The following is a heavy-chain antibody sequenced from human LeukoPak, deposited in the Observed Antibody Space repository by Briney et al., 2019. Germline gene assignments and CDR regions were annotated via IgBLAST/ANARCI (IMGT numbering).Heavy chain of an antibody. V-gene: IGHV3-66*01. CDR2: IYSGGST. Sequence: GSLRPSCAASGFTVSSNYMSWVRQAPGKGLEWVSVIYSGGSTYYADSVKGRFTISRDNSKNTLYLQMNSLRAEDTAVYYCARAYPKYYYDSSGYLDYWGQGTLVTVSS. CDR3: ARAYPKYYYDSSGYLDY. J-gene: IGHJ4*02. CDR1: GFTVSSNY. D-gene: IGHD3-22*01.